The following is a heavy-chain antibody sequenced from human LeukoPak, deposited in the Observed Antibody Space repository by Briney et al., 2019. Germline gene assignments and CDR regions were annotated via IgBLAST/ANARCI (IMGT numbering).Heavy chain of an antibody. CDR2: IIPIFGTA. V-gene: IGHV1-69*13. Sequence: SVKVSCKASGGTLSSYAISWVRQAPGQGLEWMGGIIPIFGTANYAQKFQGRVTITADESTSTAYMELSSLRSEDTAVYYCARGIVVVVAATPHYYYGMDVWGQGTTVTVSS. J-gene: IGHJ6*02. CDR1: GGTLSSYA. CDR3: ARGIVVVVAATPHYYYGMDV. D-gene: IGHD2-15*01.